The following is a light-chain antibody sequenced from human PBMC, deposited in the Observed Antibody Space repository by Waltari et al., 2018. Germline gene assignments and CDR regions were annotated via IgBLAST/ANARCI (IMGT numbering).Light chain of an antibody. Sequence: QSALTQPASVSGSPGQSITVSCIGTSNDIGSYNFVSWFQQHPGRAPKLMIYHVSARPLGVSNRFSGSKSGNTASLTISGLQAEDEADYYCFSYAGSNSFAFGGGTRVTVL. V-gene: IGLV2-23*02. CDR3: FSYAGSNSFA. J-gene: IGLJ2*01. CDR1: SNDIGSYNF. CDR2: HVS.